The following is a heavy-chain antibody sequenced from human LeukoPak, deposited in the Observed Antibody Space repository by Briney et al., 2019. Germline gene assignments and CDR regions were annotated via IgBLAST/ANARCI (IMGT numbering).Heavy chain of an antibody. V-gene: IGHV3-23*01. J-gene: IGHJ6*03. Sequence: GGSQRLSCAASGFTFSSYAMSWVRQAPGKGLEWVSAISGSDGTTYYADSVKGRFTISRDNSKNTLYLHMKSLRAEDTAFYYCAKNVREADWYYYYMDVWGKGTTVTVSS. CDR1: GFTFSSYA. CDR2: ISGSDGTT. D-gene: IGHD3-9*01. CDR3: AKNVREADWYYYYMDV.